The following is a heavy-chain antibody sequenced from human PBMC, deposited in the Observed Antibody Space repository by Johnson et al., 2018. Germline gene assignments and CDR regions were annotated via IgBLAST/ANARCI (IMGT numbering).Heavy chain of an antibody. CDR2: IRAEAFGGTT. Sequence: VQLVQSGGGLVQPGRSLRLSCTASGFTFGHYTMSWFRQAPGKGLEWVSFIRAEAFGGTTEYAASVNGRYSISRDDSKSIAYLQMNSLKTEDTAVYYCTRGRIGAHHDAFDIWCQGTMVTVSS. J-gene: IGHJ3*02. CDR1: GFTFGHYT. D-gene: IGHD3-16*01. V-gene: IGHV3-49*03. CDR3: TRGRIGAHHDAFDI.